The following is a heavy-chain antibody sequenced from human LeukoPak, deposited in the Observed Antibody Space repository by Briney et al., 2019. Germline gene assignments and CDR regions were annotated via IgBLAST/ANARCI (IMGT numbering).Heavy chain of an antibody. V-gene: IGHV3-7*01. D-gene: IGHD3-22*01. CDR1: GFTFSNYW. Sequence: GGSLRLSCAASGFTFSNYWMTWVRQAPGKGLEWVANINQDGSEKYYVDSVKGRFTITRDNAKDSLYLKMNSLRAEDTAVYYCARGPFVVISYWGQGTLVTVSS. CDR3: ARGPFVVISY. CDR2: INQDGSEK. J-gene: IGHJ4*02.